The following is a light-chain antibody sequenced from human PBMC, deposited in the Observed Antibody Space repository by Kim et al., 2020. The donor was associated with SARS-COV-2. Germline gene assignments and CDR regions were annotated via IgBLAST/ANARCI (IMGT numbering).Light chain of an antibody. CDR1: PSIDTW. J-gene: IGKJ1*01. CDR2: DAS. CDR3: QQYKTYPWT. Sequence: ASVGDRGTITCRASPSIDTWLAWYQQKPGKAPKLLIYDASSLESGVPSRFSCSGSAAEFTLTITSLQPDDFATYFCQQYKTYPWTFGQGTKVEIK. V-gene: IGKV1-5*01.